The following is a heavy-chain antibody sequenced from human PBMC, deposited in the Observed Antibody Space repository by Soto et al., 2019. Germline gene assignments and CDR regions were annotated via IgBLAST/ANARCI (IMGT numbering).Heavy chain of an antibody. CDR1: GFSFSSYW. Sequence: GGSLRLSCAASGFSFSSYWMHWVRQAPGKGLVWVSRINGDGSSTNYADSVKGRFTISRDNAKNTLYLQMSSLRAEDTAVYYCTRDAYYDFWSGYSGYYYYYMDVWGKGTTVPSP. CDR2: INGDGSST. J-gene: IGHJ6*03. CDR3: TRDAYYDFWSGYSGYYYYYMDV. V-gene: IGHV3-74*01. D-gene: IGHD3-3*01.